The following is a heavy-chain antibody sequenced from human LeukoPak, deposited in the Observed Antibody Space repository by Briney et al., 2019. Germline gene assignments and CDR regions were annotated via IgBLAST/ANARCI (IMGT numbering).Heavy chain of an antibody. D-gene: IGHD1/OR15-1a*01. CDR1: GGSFSGYY. CDR3: ARDGTAGRPFDY. CDR2: INHSGST. Sequence: SETLSLTCAVYGGSFSGYYWSWIRQPPGKGLEWIGEINHSGSTNYNPSLKSRVTISVDTSKNQFSLKLSSVTAADTAVYYCARDGTAGRPFDYWGQGTLVTVSS. V-gene: IGHV4-34*01. J-gene: IGHJ4*02.